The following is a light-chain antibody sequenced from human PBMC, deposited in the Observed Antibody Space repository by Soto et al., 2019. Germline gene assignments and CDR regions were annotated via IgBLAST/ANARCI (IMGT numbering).Light chain of an antibody. J-gene: IGKJ1*01. V-gene: IGKV3-15*01. CDR3: QQYDSSRT. CDR1: QSLSSN. Sequence: IMLTQSPGTLSVSPGERASLSCRASQSLSSNVAWYQQKPGQAPRLLIYNILTRATGIPARFSGSGSGTEFTLTISSLQSEDFAVYYCQQYDSSRTFGQGTKVDIK. CDR2: NIL.